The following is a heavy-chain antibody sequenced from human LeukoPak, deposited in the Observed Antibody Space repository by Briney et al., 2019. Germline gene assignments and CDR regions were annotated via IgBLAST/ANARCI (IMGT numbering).Heavy chain of an antibody. CDR1: GGTFSSYA. CDR2: INPNSGGT. Sequence: ASVKVSCKASGGTFSSYAISWVRQAPGQGLGWMGWINPNSGGTNYAQKFQGRVTMTRDTSISTAYMELSRLRSDDTAVYYCARDAVAGTEASFYWGQGTLVTVSS. D-gene: IGHD6-19*01. J-gene: IGHJ4*02. V-gene: IGHV1-2*02. CDR3: ARDAVAGTEASFY.